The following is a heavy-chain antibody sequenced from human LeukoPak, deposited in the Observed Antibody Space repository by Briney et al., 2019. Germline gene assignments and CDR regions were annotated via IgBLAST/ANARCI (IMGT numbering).Heavy chain of an antibody. CDR2: INHSGST. V-gene: IGHV4-34*01. CDR3: ARARGYSYGSEFDH. D-gene: IGHD5-18*01. CDR1: GGSFSGYY. Sequence: PSETLSLTCAIYGGSFSGYYWSWIRQPPGKGLEWIGEINHSGSTNYNPSLNSRVSISIDTSKNQFSLRLSSVTAAETAVYYCARARGYSYGSEFDHWGQGTLVTVSS. J-gene: IGHJ4*02.